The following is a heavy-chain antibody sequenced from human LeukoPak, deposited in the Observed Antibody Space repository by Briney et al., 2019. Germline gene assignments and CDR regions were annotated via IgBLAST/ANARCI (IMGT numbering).Heavy chain of an antibody. D-gene: IGHD6-13*01. CDR2: IIPILGIA. V-gene: IGHV1-69*04. J-gene: IGHJ5*02. CDR3: ARDSPGYSRTFDP. Sequence: SVKVSCKASGGTFSSYAISWVRQAPGQGLEWMGRIIPILGIANYAQKFQGRVTITADKSTSTAYMELSSLRSEDTAVYYCARDSPGYSRTFDPWGQGTLVTVSS. CDR1: GGTFSSYA.